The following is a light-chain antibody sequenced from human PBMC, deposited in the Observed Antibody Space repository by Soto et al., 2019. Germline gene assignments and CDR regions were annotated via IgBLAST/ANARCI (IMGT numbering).Light chain of an antibody. V-gene: IGKV3-11*01. CDR3: QQRSSWWT. CDR1: QSVSSY. CDR2: DAS. J-gene: IGKJ1*01. Sequence: EIVLTQSPATLSLSPGERATLSCRASQSVSSYLAWYQQKPGQAPRLFIYDASNRATGIPARFSGSGSGTDFTLTISSLEPEDFAVYYCQQRSSWWTFGQGTKVEIK.